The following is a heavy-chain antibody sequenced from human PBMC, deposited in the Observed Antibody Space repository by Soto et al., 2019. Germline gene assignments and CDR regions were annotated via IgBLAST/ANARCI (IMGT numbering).Heavy chain of an antibody. D-gene: IGHD2-2*01. CDR3: VKFFRSSTICYSEPFDY. J-gene: IGHJ4*02. CDR1: GFTFSNYA. Sequence: PGGSLRLSCSASGFTFSNYAMHWVRQAPGKGLEYVSSIAHDGGNPYYADSVKGRFTISRDNSRNTLYLQMSSLISEDTAVYYCVKFFRSSTICYSEPFDYWGQGTLVTGSS. V-gene: IGHV3-64D*08. CDR2: IAHDGGNP.